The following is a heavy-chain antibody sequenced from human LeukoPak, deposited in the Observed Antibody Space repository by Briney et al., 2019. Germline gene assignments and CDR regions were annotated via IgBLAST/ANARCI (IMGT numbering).Heavy chain of an antibody. D-gene: IGHD3-22*01. CDR1: GFTFSNAW. J-gene: IGHJ4*02. CDR3: TTAPIVVVIIDY. CDR2: IKSKTDGGTT. V-gene: IGHV3-15*01. Sequence: GGSLRLSCAASGFTFSNAWMSWVRQAPGKGLEWVGRIKSKTDGGTTDYAAPVKGRSTISRDDSKNTLYLQMNSLKTEDTAVYYCTTAPIVVVIIDYWGQGTLVTVSS.